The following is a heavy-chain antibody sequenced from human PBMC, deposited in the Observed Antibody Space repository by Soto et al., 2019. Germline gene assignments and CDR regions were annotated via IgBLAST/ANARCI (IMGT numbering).Heavy chain of an antibody. CDR2: ISSSGSTI. Sequence: GGSLRLSCAASGFTFSSYEMNWVRQAPGKGLEWVSYISSSGSTIYYADSVKGRFTISRDNAKNSLYLQMNSLRAEDTAVYYCARVLLELWAFDIWGQGTMVTVSS. J-gene: IGHJ3*02. D-gene: IGHD1-7*01. CDR1: GFTFSSYE. CDR3: ARVLLELWAFDI. V-gene: IGHV3-48*03.